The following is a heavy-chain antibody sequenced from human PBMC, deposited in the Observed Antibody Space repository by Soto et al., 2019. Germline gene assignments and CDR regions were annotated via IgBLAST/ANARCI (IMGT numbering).Heavy chain of an antibody. CDR3: AREVGYGDFSAALLA. Sequence: VQLMQSGAEVKKPGSSVKVSCKASGGTFSSHSINWVRQAPGQGLEWMGGVISLFGTANYAHNFKGRVTITADQSTSTAYMELHSLSSDDTAVYYCAREVGYGDFSAALLAWGQGTLVTVSS. J-gene: IGHJ5*02. CDR2: VISLFGTA. CDR1: GGTFSSHS. D-gene: IGHD4-17*01. V-gene: IGHV1-69*01.